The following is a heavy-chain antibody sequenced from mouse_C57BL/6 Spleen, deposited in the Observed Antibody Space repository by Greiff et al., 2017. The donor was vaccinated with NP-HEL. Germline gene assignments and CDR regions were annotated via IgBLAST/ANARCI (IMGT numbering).Heavy chain of an antibody. CDR3: ARHSNYRDY. Sequence: QVTLKVSGPELVKPGASVKISCKASSYAFSSSWMNWVKQRPGKGLEWIGRIYPGDGDTNYNGKFKGKATLTADKSSSTAYMQLSSLTSEDSAVYFCARHSNYRDYWGQGTTLTVSS. V-gene: IGHV1-82*01. CDR2: IYPGDGDT. CDR1: SYAFSSSW. J-gene: IGHJ2*01. D-gene: IGHD2-5*01.